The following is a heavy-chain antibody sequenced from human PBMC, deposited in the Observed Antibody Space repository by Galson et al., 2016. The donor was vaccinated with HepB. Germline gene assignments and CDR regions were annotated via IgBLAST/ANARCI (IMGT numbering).Heavy chain of an antibody. V-gene: IGHV4-61*01. J-gene: IGHJ4*02. CDR3: ARVCVEPHLVRWFDY. CDR1: GGSVSRGSCH. D-gene: IGHD6-13*01. Sequence: SETLSLTCTVSGGSVSRGSCHWSWIRQPPGKGLEWIGYIYYTGTTNYNPSLKTRVTISVDTSKNQFYLKLHSVTAADTAVYYWARVCVEPHLVRWFDYWGQGILVTVPS. CDR2: IYYTGTT.